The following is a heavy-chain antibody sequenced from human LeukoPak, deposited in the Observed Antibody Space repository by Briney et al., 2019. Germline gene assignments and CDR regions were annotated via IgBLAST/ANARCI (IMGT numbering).Heavy chain of an antibody. CDR2: ISSSGSAI. CDR1: GFTFSSYS. V-gene: IGHV3-21*05. J-gene: IGHJ4*02. Sequence: SGGSLRLSCAASGFTFSSYSMNWVRQAPGKGLEWVSYISSSGSAIYYADSVKGRFTISRDNAKNSLYLQMNSLRAEDTAVYYCATIPLGYCSGGSCYFLDYWGQGTLVTVSS. CDR3: ATIPLGYCSGGSCYFLDY. D-gene: IGHD2-15*01.